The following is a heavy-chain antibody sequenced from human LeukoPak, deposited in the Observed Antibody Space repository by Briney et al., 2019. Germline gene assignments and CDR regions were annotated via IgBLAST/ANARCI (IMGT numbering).Heavy chain of an antibody. CDR2: ISAYNGNT. CDR1: GYTFTSYG. V-gene: IGHV1-18*01. CDR3: ARDSKTSGMAAAGHWFDP. J-gene: IGHJ5*02. Sequence: ASVKVSCKASGYTFTSYGISWVRQAPGQGLEWMGWISAYNGNTNYAQKLQGRVTMTTDTSTSTAYMELRSLRSDDTAVYYCARDSKTSGMAAAGHWFDPWGQGTLVTVSS. D-gene: IGHD6-13*01.